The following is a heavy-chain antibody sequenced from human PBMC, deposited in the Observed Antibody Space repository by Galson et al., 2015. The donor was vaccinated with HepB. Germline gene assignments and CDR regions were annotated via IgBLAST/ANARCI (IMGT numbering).Heavy chain of an antibody. Sequence: QVQLQESNPGLVKPSQTLSLTCTVSGGSISRGGYYWSWIRQHPGRGLGWIGYIYYSGRTYYNPSLKSRVTISVDTSKNQFSLKLSSVTAADTAVYYCARDNNGIWCSGCSCYSGDAFDIWGQGTMVTVSS. CDR2: IYYSGRT. J-gene: IGHJ3*02. CDR1: GGSISRGGYY. CDR3: ARDNNGIWCSGCSCYSGDAFDI. V-gene: IGHV4-31*03. D-gene: IGHD2-15*01.